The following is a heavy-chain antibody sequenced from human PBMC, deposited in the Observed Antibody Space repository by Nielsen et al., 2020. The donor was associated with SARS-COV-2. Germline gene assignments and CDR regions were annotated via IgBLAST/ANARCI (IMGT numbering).Heavy chain of an antibody. CDR3: ARHVRGSSALFDY. V-gene: IGHV5-10-1*01. Sequence: GESLKISCQGSGYSFTSYWISWVRQMPGKGLEWMGRIDPSDSYTNYSPSFQGHVTISADKSISTAYLQWSSLKASDTAMYYCARHVRGSSALFDYWGQGTLVTVSS. D-gene: IGHD6-6*01. CDR1: GYSFTSYW. CDR2: IDPSDSYT. J-gene: IGHJ4*02.